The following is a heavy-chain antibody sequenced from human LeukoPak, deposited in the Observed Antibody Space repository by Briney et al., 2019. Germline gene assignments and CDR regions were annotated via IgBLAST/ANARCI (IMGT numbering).Heavy chain of an antibody. CDR2: ISGSGGST. CDR1: GFTFSSYA. Sequence: PGGSLRLSCAASGFTFSSYAMSWVRQAPGKGLEWVSAISGSGGSTYYADSVKGRFTISRDNSKNTPYLQMNSLRAEDTAAYYCARSPGSGAFYWGQGTLFTVSS. CDR3: ARSPGSGAFY. D-gene: IGHD6-19*01. J-gene: IGHJ4*02. V-gene: IGHV3-23*01.